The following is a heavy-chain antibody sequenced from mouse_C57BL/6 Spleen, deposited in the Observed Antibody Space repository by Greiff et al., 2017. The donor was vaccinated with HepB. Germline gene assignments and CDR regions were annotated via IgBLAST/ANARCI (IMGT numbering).Heavy chain of an antibody. V-gene: IGHV1-19*01. Sequence: EVQLQQSGPVLVKPGASVKMSCKASGYTFTDYYMNWVKQSHGKSLEWIGVINPYNGGTSYNQKFKGKATLTVDKSSSTAYMELNSLTSEDSAVYYCARIRYDYDGGPYAMDYWGQGTSVTVSS. J-gene: IGHJ4*01. CDR1: GYTFTDYY. D-gene: IGHD2-4*01. CDR2: INPYNGGT. CDR3: ARIRYDYDGGPYAMDY.